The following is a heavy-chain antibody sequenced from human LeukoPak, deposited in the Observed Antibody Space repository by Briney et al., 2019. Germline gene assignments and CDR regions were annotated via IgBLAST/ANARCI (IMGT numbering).Heavy chain of an antibody. V-gene: IGHV4-4*07. D-gene: IGHD2-15*01. CDR1: GGSMSGSF. CDR2: IYSSGRT. J-gene: IGHJ4*02. CDR3: ARAPGGCGGTCPFDY. Sequence: PETLSLTCTVSGGSMSGSFWSWIRQPAGKGLEWIGRIYSSGRTNYNPSLKSRVTMSLDTSKSQFSLKLTSVTAADRAVYYCARAPGGCGGTCPFDYWGQGTLVTVAS.